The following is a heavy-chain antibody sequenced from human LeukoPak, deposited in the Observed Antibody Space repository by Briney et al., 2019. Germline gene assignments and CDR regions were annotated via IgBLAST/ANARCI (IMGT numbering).Heavy chain of an antibody. V-gene: IGHV1-46*01. CDR3: ARTLGATADSRHWFDP. Sequence: GASVKVSCKASGYTFTSYYMHWVRQAPGQGFEWMGAINPNGGGTSHAQQFQGRLTMTRDMSTSTVYMDLSSLRSEDTAVYYCARTLGATADSRHWFDPWGQGTLVTVSS. D-gene: IGHD3-16*01. J-gene: IGHJ5*02. CDR2: INPNGGGT. CDR1: GYTFTSYY.